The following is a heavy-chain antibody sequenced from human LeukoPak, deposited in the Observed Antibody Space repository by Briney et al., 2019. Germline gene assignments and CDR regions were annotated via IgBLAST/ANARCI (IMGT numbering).Heavy chain of an antibody. CDR1: GDSVSSNSVA. CDR3: ARGHHYAFGI. J-gene: IGHJ3*02. Sequence: SQTLSLTCAISGDSVSSNSVAWNWIRQSPSRGLEWLGRTYYRSKWYNDYAVSVKSRITINPDTSKNQFSLHLNSVTPEDTAVYYCARGHHYAFGIWDQGTMVTVSS. V-gene: IGHV6-1*01. CDR2: TYYRSKWYN.